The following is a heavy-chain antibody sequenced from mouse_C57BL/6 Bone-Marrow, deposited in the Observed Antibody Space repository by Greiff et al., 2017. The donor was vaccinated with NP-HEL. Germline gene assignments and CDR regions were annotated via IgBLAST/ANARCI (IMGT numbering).Heavy chain of an antibody. CDR3: ARPYYYGSIAMDY. CDR1: GYTFTSYG. Sequence: VMLVESGAELARPGASVKLSCKASGYTFTSYGISWVKQRTGQGLEWIGEIYPRSGNTYYNEKFKGKATLTADKSSSTAYMELRSLTSEDSAVYFCARPYYYGSIAMDYWGQGTSVTVSS. D-gene: IGHD1-1*01. V-gene: IGHV1-81*01. J-gene: IGHJ4*01. CDR2: IYPRSGNT.